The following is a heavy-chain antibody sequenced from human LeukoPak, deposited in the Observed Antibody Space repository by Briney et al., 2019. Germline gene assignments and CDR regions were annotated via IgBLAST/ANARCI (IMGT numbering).Heavy chain of an antibody. J-gene: IGHJ6*03. Sequence: ASVKVSCKASGYTFTNYDINWVRQVTGQGFEWMGWMNPNSGKTGYVQKFQGRVTMTRDTSIGTAYMELRSLRSDDTAVYYCARDYFYTAMVTEPGNNYYYYMDVWGKGTTVTISS. D-gene: IGHD5-18*01. CDR1: GYTFTNYD. CDR3: ARDYFYTAMVTEPGNNYYYYMDV. V-gene: IGHV1-8*01. CDR2: MNPNSGKT.